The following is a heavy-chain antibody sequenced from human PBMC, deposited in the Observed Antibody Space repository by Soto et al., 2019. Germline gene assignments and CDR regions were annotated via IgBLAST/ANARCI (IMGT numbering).Heavy chain of an antibody. Sequence: GESLKISCAATGFTFSSYAMSWVRQAPGKGLEWISNISGSGGSTYYADSVKGRFTISRDNSKNTLYLQLNSLRAEDTAVYYCAKDRGVVAAGFDYWGQGTLVTVSS. J-gene: IGHJ4*02. CDR3: AKDRGVVAAGFDY. D-gene: IGHD2-2*01. CDR2: ISGSGGST. CDR1: GFTFSSYA. V-gene: IGHV3-23*01.